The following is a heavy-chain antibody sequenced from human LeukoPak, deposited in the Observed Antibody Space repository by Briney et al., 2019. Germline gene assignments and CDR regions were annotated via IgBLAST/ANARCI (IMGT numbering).Heavy chain of an antibody. CDR2: MNPNSGNT. V-gene: IGHV1-8*02. D-gene: IGHD4-17*01. J-gene: IGHJ6*03. CDR3: ARGDYGDYNGYYYYYMDV. Sequence: ASVKVSCKASGGTFSSYAISWVRQATGQGLEWMGWMNPNSGNTGYAQKFQGRVTMTRNTSISTAYMELSSLRSEDTAVYYCARGDYGDYNGYYYYYMDVWGKGTTVTVSS. CDR1: GGTFSSYA.